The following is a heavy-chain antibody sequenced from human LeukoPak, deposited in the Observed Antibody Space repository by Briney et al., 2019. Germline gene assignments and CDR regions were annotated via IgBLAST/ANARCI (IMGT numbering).Heavy chain of an antibody. CDR3: TNFDY. V-gene: IGHV3-30*02. CDR2: INCDGSNK. Sequence: GGSLRLSCTASGITFSSDGMHWVRQAPGKGLEWVALINCDGSNKYYAGSVKGRFTISRDNSKNTLYLQMNSLRAEDTAVYYCTNFDYWGQGTLVTVSS. CDR1: GITFSSDG. J-gene: IGHJ4*02.